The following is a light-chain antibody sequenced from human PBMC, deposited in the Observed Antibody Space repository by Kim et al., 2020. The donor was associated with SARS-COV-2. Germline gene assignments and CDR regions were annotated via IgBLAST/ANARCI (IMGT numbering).Light chain of an antibody. CDR1: QSVSSNY. Sequence: PGESATLSCTASQSVSSNYLAWYQQKPGQAPRLLIYGASSRATGIPDRFSGSGSGTDFTLTITRLEPEDFAVYYCQQYSSSPATFGQGTKVDIK. CDR3: QQYSSSPAT. J-gene: IGKJ1*01. CDR2: GAS. V-gene: IGKV3-20*01.